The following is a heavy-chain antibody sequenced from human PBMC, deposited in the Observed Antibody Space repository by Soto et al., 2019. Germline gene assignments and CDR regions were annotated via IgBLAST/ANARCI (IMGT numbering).Heavy chain of an antibody. CDR3: ARGLGGRMDD. J-gene: IGHJ6*02. CDR1: GTIFSSYT. V-gene: IGHV1-69*08. D-gene: IGHD3-16*01. CDR2: IIPILGET. Sequence: QVQLVQSGAEVKKPGSSVRVSCKASGTIFSSYTISCVRQAPGQGLEWMGRIIPILGETNSAQKFQGRVTLTADKSTNTAYMELNSLRLEYTALYYCARGLGGRMDDWGQGTTVTVSS.